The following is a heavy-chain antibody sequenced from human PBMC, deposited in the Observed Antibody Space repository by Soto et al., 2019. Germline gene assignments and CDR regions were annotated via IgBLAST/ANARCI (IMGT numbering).Heavy chain of an antibody. CDR3: ARYYYDSSGYYPL. J-gene: IGHJ4*02. D-gene: IGHD3-22*01. CDR1: GVTVCSYG. V-gene: IGHV3-33*01. CDR2: IWSDGSNK. Sequence: GGSPRLCCAACGVTVCSYGMDGVRQAPGKGLEWVAVIWSDGSNKYYADSVKGRFTISRDNSKNTLYLQMNSLRAEDTAVYYCARYYYDSSGYYPLWGQGTLVTASS.